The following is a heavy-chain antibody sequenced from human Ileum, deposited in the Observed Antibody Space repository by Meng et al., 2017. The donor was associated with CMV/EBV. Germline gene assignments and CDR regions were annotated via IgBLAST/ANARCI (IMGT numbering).Heavy chain of an antibody. Sequence: VQLVEVGGGLVQPAVSLILSCAASVLTFSSYWMSWVRQVPGKGLEWVANIKQDGNEKYYVDSVKGRFTISRDNAKKSLYLQMNSLRVEDTAVYYCARYGGSNWFDPWGQGTLVTVSS. D-gene: IGHD4-23*01. CDR2: IKQDGNEK. CDR3: ARYGGSNWFDP. J-gene: IGHJ5*02. V-gene: IGHV3-7*04. CDR1: VLTFSSYW.